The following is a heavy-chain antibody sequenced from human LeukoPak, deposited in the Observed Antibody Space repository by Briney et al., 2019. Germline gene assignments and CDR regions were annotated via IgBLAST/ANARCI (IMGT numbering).Heavy chain of an antibody. J-gene: IGHJ6*03. CDR3: ARVVRYFDWLPSGHYYYMDV. CDR1: GYTFTSYD. V-gene: IGHV1-8*01. Sequence: GASVKVSCKASGYTFTSYDINWVRQATGQGLEWMGWMNPNSGNTGYAQKFQGRVTITAGESTSTAYMELSSLRSEDTAVYYCARVVRYFDWLPSGHYYYMDVWGKGTTVTISS. D-gene: IGHD3-9*01. CDR2: MNPNSGNT.